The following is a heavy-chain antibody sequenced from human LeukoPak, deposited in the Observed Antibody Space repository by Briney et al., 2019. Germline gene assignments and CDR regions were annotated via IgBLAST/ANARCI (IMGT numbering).Heavy chain of an antibody. CDR1: GFTFSSYE. J-gene: IGHJ4*02. CDR2: ISSSGSTI. V-gene: IGHV3-48*03. CDR3: ARVGGNWSPDY. Sequence: GGSLRLFCAASGFTFSSYELNWVRQAPGKGLEWVSCISSSGSTIYYADSVKGRFTISRDNAKNSLYLQMNSLRAEDTAVYYCARVGGNWSPDYWGQGTLVTVSS.